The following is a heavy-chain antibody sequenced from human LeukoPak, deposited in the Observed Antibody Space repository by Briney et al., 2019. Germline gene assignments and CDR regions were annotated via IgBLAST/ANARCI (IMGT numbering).Heavy chain of an antibody. D-gene: IGHD2-21*02. Sequence: SDTLSLTCTVSGGSISSSSYYWGWIRQPPGKGLEWIGTIYYRGSTYYDPSLKSRVTISVDTSKKQFSLKLSSVTAADTAVYYCARHEAAYCGGDCYLRAFDIWGQGTMVTVSS. CDR3: ARHEAAYCGGDCYLRAFDI. J-gene: IGHJ3*02. CDR1: GGSISSSSYY. V-gene: IGHV4-39*01. CDR2: IYYRGST.